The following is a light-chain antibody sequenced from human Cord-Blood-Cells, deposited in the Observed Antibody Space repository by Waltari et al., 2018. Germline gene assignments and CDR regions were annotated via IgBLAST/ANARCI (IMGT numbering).Light chain of an antibody. CDR3: AAGDDSLSVWV. Sequence: QSVLTQPPSASGTPGQRVTISCSGSSSNIGSNYVYWYQQLPGTAPKLLIDRNNQRLSGVPDRCAGSKSGTSASLAISGLRSEDESDYYCAAGDDSLSVWVFGGGTKLTVL. J-gene: IGLJ3*02. V-gene: IGLV1-47*01. CDR2: RNN. CDR1: SSNIGSNY.